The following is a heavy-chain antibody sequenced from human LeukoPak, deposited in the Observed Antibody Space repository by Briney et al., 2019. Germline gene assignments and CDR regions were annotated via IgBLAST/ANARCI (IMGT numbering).Heavy chain of an antibody. V-gene: IGHV4-4*02. CDR3: AREVWPTSGLDV. Sequence: SGSLSLTCAVSGGSFSSSNWWRWVREPPGKRLEWNGDIYHSGSTNYNPSLKSRVTISVDKSKNQFSLSLRSVTAADSAVYHWAREVWPTSGLDVWGQGTTVTVSS. CDR2: IYHSGST. J-gene: IGHJ6*02. CDR1: GGSFSSSNW.